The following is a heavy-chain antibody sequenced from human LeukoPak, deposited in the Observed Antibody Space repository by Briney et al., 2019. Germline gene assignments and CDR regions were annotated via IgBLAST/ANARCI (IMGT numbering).Heavy chain of an antibody. D-gene: IGHD5-24*01. CDR2: ISSSSSFI. J-gene: IGHJ4*02. V-gene: IGHV3-21*06. CDR3: ARALGEMAATE. Sequence: GGSLRLSWAASGYTFSTYSMNWVRQAPGKGLEWVSSISSSSSFIYYADSVKGRFTMSRDNAKNSVYLQMNSLRAEDTAVYYGARALGEMAATEWGQGTPVTVSS. CDR1: GYTFSTYS.